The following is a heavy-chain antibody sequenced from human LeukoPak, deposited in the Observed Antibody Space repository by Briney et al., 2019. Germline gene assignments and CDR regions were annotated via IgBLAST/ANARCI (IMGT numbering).Heavy chain of an antibody. D-gene: IGHD6-13*01. V-gene: IGHV4-34*01. CDR2: INHSGST. Sequence: PSETLSLTCAVYGGSFSGYYWSWIRQPPGKGLEWIGEINHSGSTNYNPSLKSRVTISVDTSKNQFSLKLSSVTAADTAVYYCARDAAAAGAERGLDNWGQGTLVPASS. CDR3: ARDAAAAGAERGLDN. J-gene: IGHJ4*02. CDR1: GGSFSGYY.